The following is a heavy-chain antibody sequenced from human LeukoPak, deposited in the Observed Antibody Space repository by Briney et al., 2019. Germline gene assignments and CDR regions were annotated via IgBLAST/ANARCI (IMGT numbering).Heavy chain of an antibody. Sequence: ASVKVSCKASGYTFTSYGISWVRQAPGQGLEWMGWISAYNGKANDAQKLQGRVTTTTDTSTRTGYMELRSLRADDTAVYYCARDRVTIFGVVILGVSDYWGQGTLVTVSS. V-gene: IGHV1-18*01. CDR2: ISAYNGKA. D-gene: IGHD3-3*01. CDR1: GYTFTSYG. J-gene: IGHJ4*02. CDR3: ARDRVTIFGVVILGVSDY.